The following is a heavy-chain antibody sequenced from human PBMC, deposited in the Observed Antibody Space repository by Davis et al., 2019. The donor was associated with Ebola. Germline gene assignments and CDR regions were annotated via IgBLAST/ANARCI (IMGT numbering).Heavy chain of an antibody. Sequence: GESLKISCAASGFTFSSYAMSWVRQAPGKGLEWVSAISGSGGSTYYADSVKGRFTISRDNSKNTLYLQMNSLRAEDTAVYYCAKELDMVGYFDYWGQGTLVTVSS. CDR1: GFTFSSYA. V-gene: IGHV3-23*01. CDR2: ISGSGGST. J-gene: IGHJ4*02. D-gene: IGHD2-2*03. CDR3: AKELDMVGYFDY.